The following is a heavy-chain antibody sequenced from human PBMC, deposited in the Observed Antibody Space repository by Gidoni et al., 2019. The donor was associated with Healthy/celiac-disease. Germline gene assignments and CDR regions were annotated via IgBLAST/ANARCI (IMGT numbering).Heavy chain of an antibody. CDR1: GSTFGDYD. Sequence: QVQLVASGGGLVKPGGSLRLSWAASGSTFGDYDVSWLRPARGKGLEWVSYISSSSSYTNYADSVKGRFTISRDNAKNSLYLQMNSLRAEDTAVYYCARGEQQLVLYYYYMDVWGKGTTVTVSS. J-gene: IGHJ6*03. CDR2: ISSSSSYT. CDR3: ARGEQQLVLYYYYMDV. V-gene: IGHV3-11*06. D-gene: IGHD6-13*01.